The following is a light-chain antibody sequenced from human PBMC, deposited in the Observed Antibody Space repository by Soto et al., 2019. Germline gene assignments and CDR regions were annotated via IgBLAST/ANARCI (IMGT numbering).Light chain of an antibody. CDR2: RNN. CDR1: SSNIGSNY. J-gene: IGLJ7*01. V-gene: IGLV1-47*01. Sequence: QSVLTQPPSASGTPGQRVTISCSGSSSNIGSNYVYWYQQLPGTAPKLLIYRNNQRPSGVPDRFSGSKSGTSASLAISGRRSEDEADYYCAAWYDSLSGPVFGGGTQLPVL. CDR3: AAWYDSLSGPV.